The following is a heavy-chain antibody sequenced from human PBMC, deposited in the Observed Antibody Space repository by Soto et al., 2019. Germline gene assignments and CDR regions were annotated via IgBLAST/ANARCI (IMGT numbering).Heavy chain of an antibody. CDR1: GDSVSSNSAA. D-gene: IGHD6-13*01. CDR3: ARAGGSSWYSIHYYYYYGMDV. Sequence: QSQTLSLTCAISGDSVSSNSAAWNWIRQSPSRGLEWLGRTYYRSKWYNDYAVSVKSRITINPDTSKNQFSLQLNSVTPEDTAVYYCARAGGSSWYSIHYYYYYGMDVWGQGTTVTVSS. V-gene: IGHV6-1*01. J-gene: IGHJ6*02. CDR2: TYYRSKWYN.